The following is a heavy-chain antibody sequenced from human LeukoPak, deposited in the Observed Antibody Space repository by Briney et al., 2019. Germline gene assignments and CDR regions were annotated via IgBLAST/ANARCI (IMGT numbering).Heavy chain of an antibody. V-gene: IGHV1-69*13. D-gene: IGHD3-22*01. J-gene: IGHJ4*02. Sequence: VKVSCKASGGTFSSYAISWVRQAPGQGLEWMGGIVPIFGTANYAQKFQGRVTITADESTSTAYMELSSLRSEDTAVYYCARDLGLLRRHSTPTLSSGGDYWGQGTLVTVSS. CDR1: GGTFSSYA. CDR2: IVPIFGTA. CDR3: ARDLGLLRRHSTPTLSSGGDY.